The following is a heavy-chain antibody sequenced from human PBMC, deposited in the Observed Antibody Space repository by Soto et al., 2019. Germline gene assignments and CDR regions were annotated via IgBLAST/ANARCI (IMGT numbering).Heavy chain of an antibody. Sequence: PGGSLRLSCAASGFTFSSYGMHWVRQAPGKGLEWVAVISYDGSNKYYADSVKGRFTISRDNSKNTLYLQMNSLRAEDTAVYYCARNPRWLQLDYWGQGTLVTVSS. CDR2: ISYDGSNK. J-gene: IGHJ4*02. CDR1: GFTFSSYG. V-gene: IGHV3-30*03. CDR3: ARNPRWLQLDY. D-gene: IGHD5-12*01.